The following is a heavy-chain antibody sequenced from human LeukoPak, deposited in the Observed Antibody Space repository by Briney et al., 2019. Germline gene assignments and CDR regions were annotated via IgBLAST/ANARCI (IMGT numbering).Heavy chain of an antibody. CDR2: IYHSGST. CDR1: GGTISSSSYS. V-gene: IGHV4-30-2*01. J-gene: IGHJ4*02. CDR3: ARAIWSNYVDY. D-gene: IGHD3-3*01. Sequence: PSETLSLTCTVSGGTISSSSYSWSWIRQPPGKGLEWIGYIYHSGSTYYNPSLKSRVTISVDRSKNQFSLKLSSVTAADTAVYYCARAIWSNYVDYWGQGTLVTVSS.